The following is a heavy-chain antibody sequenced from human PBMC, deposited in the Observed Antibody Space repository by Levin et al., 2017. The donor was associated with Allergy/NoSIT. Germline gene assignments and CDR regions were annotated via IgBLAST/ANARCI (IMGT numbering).Heavy chain of an antibody. D-gene: IGHD5-18*01. CDR2: IKQDGSEK. V-gene: IGHV3-7*01. CDR3: ARVDTFMSNDAFDI. Sequence: PGGSLRLSCAASGFSFSRYWMSWVRQAPGKGLEWVASIKQDGSEKHHVDSVKGRFTVSRDNAKNTLYLQMNSLRAEDTAVYYCARVDTFMSNDAFDIWGQGTMVTVSS. J-gene: IGHJ3*02. CDR1: GFSFSRYW.